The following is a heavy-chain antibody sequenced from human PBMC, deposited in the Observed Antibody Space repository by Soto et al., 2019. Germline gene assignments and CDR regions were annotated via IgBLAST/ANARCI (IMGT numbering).Heavy chain of an antibody. CDR3: ERSGPTTLYYYYGMDV. Sequence: GESLKISCKGSGYSFTNYWIGWVRQMPGKGLEWMGLIYPGDSDTRYSRSFQGQVTISVDKSISTAYLQWSSLKASETAMYYCERSGPTTLYYYYGMDVWGQGTTVTVSS. J-gene: IGHJ6*02. D-gene: IGHD1-1*01. CDR2: IYPGDSDT. V-gene: IGHV5-51*01. CDR1: GYSFTNYW.